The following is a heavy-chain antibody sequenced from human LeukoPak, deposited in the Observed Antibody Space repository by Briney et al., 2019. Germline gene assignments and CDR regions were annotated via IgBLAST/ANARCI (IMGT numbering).Heavy chain of an antibody. CDR1: GGSISSSSYY. Sequence: KPSETLSLTSTVSGGSISSSSYYWGWIRQPPGKGLEWIGSIYYSGSTYYNPSLKSRVTISVDTSKNQFSLKLSSVTAADTAVYYCARRPGGGSYEYYFDYWGQGTLVTVSS. CDR2: IYYSGST. J-gene: IGHJ4*02. D-gene: IGHD1-26*01. V-gene: IGHV4-39*01. CDR3: ARRPGGGSYEYYFDY.